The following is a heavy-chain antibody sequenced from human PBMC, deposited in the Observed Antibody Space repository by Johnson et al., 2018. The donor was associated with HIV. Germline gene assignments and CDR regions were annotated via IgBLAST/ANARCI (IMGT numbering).Heavy chain of an antibody. CDR2: ISHDGSYK. Sequence: VQLVESGGGLIQPGGSLRLSCAASGFTFSSYAIFWVRQAPGKGLEWVAVISHDGSYKYYADSVKGRFTISRDNSKNTLYVQMNSLRGDDTAGYYCAREGPSERAGFDIWGQGTVVTVSS. CDR3: AREGPSERAGFDI. J-gene: IGHJ3*02. V-gene: IGHV3-30*04. CDR1: GFTFSSYA.